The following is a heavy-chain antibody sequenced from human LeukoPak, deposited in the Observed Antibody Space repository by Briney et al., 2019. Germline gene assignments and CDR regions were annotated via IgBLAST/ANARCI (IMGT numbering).Heavy chain of an antibody. J-gene: IGHJ4*02. CDR3: ARRYRGSGTYYHFDY. D-gene: IGHD3-10*01. CDR2: INNSGGT. CDR1: GASISNDR. Sequence: TSSETLSLTCTVSGASISNDRWSWIRQSPGEGLEWIGYINNSGGTTYNPSLKSRATISVDTSKNQFSLKLSSVTGADTAVYYCARRYRGSGTYYHFDYWGQGTLVTVSS. V-gene: IGHV4-59*08.